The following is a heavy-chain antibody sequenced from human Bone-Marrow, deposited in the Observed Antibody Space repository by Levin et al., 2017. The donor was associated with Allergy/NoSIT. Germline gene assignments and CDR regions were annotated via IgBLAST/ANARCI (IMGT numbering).Heavy chain of an antibody. CDR3: ARDKAEGASLFDY. CDR2: LNQDGSEK. D-gene: IGHD2-2*01. Sequence: PGGSLRLSCAVSGFTFKSYWMSWVRQAPGKGLEWVANLNQDGSEKYYVDSVKGRFTISRDNAQNSLYLQMNSLRAEDTAVYYCARDKAEGASLFDYWGQGTLVTISS. V-gene: IGHV3-7*01. J-gene: IGHJ4*02. CDR1: GFTFKSYW.